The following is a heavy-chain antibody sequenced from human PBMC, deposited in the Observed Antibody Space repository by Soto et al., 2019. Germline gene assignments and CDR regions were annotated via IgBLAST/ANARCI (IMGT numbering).Heavy chain of an antibody. J-gene: IGHJ4*02. CDR3: VSRSMGGYNPVDY. CDR1: GLTFSSYA. Sequence: PGGSLRLSCAASGLTFSSYAMHWVRQAPGKGLEWVAVISYDGSNKYYADSVKGRFTISRDNSKNTLYLQMNSLRAEDTAVYYCVSRSMGGYNPVDYWGQGTLVTVSS. V-gene: IGHV3-30-3*01. CDR2: ISYDGSNK. D-gene: IGHD1-26*01.